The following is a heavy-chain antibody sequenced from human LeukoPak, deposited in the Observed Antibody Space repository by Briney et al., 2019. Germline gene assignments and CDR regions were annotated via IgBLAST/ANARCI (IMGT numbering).Heavy chain of an antibody. CDR1: GGSISSYY. Sequence: SETLSLTCTVSGGSISSYYWSWIRQPPGKGLEWIGYIYYSGSTNYNPSLKSRVTMSVDTSKNQFSLKLSSVTAADTAVYYCARARIAVAGTFDYWGQGTLVTVSS. J-gene: IGHJ4*02. V-gene: IGHV4-59*12. CDR3: ARARIAVAGTFDY. D-gene: IGHD6-19*01. CDR2: IYYSGST.